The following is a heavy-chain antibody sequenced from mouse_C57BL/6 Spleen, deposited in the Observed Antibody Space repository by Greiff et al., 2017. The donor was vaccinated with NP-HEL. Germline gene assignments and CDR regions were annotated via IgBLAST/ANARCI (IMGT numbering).Heavy chain of an antibody. V-gene: IGHV1-52*01. CDR3: ARGNYGSSYDFDY. D-gene: IGHD1-1*01. J-gene: IGHJ2*01. CDR1: GYTFTSYW. Sequence: VQLQQPGAELVRPGSSVKLSCKASGYTFTSYWMHWVKQRPIQGLEWIGNIDPSDSETHYYQKFKDKATLTVDKSSSTAYMQLSSLTSEDSAVYYCARGNYGSSYDFDYWGQGTTLTVSS. CDR2: IDPSDSET.